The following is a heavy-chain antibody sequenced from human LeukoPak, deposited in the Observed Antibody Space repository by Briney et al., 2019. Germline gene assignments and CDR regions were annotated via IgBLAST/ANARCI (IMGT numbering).Heavy chain of an antibody. CDR1: GYTFTGYY. D-gene: IGHD6-13*01. V-gene: IGHV1-2*04. CDR3: ARPYSSSWYVGYGY. Sequence: ASVKVSCKASGYTFTGYYMHWVRQAPGQGLEWMGRINPNSGGTNYAQKFQGWVTMTRDTSISTAYMELSRLRSDDTAVYYCARPYSSSWYVGYGYWGQGTLVTVSS. J-gene: IGHJ4*02. CDR2: INPNSGGT.